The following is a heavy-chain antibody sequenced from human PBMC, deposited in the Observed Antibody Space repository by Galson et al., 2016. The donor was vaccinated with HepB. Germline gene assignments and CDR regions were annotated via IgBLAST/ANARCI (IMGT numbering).Heavy chain of an antibody. J-gene: IGHJ6*03. D-gene: IGHD2-2*01. Sequence: LSLTCTVSGGSISSGNYYWSWIRQSAGKGLEWIGRIYTSGSTNYSPSLKSRVTISVDTSRNQFSLRLSSVTAADTAVYYCAREVIVVAPASRSYYYYYMDVWGKGTTVTVSS. V-gene: IGHV4-61*02. CDR2: IYTSGST. CDR1: GGSISSGNYY. CDR3: AREVIVVAPASRSYYYYYMDV.